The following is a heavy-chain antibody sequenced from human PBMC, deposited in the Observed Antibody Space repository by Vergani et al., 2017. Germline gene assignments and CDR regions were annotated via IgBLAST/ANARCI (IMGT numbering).Heavy chain of an antibody. CDR2: IYHSGST. Sequence: QVQLQESGPGLVKPPGTLSLTCAVSGGSISSSNWWSWVRQPPGKGLEWIGEIYHSGSTNYNPSLKSRVTISVDKSKNQFSLKLSSVTAADTAVYYCARDRMRIAAAGTWYNWFDRWGQGTLVTVSS. CDR3: ARDRMRIAAAGTWYNWFDR. D-gene: IGHD6-13*01. J-gene: IGHJ5*02. CDR1: GGSISSSNW. V-gene: IGHV4-4*03.